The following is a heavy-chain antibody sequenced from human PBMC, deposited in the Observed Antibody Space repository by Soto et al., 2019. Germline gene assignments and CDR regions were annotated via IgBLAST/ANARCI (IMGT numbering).Heavy chain of an antibody. V-gene: IGHV1-69*13. Sequence: GASVKVSCKASGGTFSSYAISWVRQAPGQGLEWMGGIIPIFGTANYAQKFQGRVTITADESTSTAYMELSSLRSEDTAVYYCASTPYYDSSGYPFDDWGQGTLVTVSS. CDR2: IIPIFGTA. CDR3: ASTPYYDSSGYPFDD. CDR1: GGTFSSYA. D-gene: IGHD3-22*01. J-gene: IGHJ4*02.